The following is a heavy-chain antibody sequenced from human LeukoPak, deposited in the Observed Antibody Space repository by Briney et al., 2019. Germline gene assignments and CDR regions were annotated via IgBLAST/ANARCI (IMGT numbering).Heavy chain of an antibody. CDR3: ARDLYSYGYASGDY. V-gene: IGHV3-21*01. CDR2: ISSSSSYI. Sequence: GGSLRLSCAASGFTFSSYSMNWVRPAPGKGLEWVSSISSSSSYIYYADSVKGRFTISRDNAKNSLYLQMNSLRAEDTAVYYCARDLYSYGYASGDYWGQGTLVTVSS. D-gene: IGHD5-18*01. CDR1: GFTFSSYS. J-gene: IGHJ4*02.